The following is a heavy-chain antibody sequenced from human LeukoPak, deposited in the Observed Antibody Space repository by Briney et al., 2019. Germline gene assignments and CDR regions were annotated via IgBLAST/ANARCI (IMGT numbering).Heavy chain of an antibody. J-gene: IGHJ4*02. D-gene: IGHD3-10*01. CDR2: ISSSSSYI. CDR1: GFTFSSYA. Sequence: GGSLRLSCAASGFTFSSYAMSWVRQAPGKGLEWVSSISSSSSYIYYADSVKGRFTISRDNAKNSLYLQMNSLRAEDTAVYYCARHYYGSGSLPIVYWGQGTLVTVSS. V-gene: IGHV3-21*01. CDR3: ARHYYGSGSLPIVY.